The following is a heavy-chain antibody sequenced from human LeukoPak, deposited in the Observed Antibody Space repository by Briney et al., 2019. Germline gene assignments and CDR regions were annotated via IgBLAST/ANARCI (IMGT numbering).Heavy chain of an antibody. V-gene: IGHV3-21*01. CDR1: GFTFSSYS. Sequence: GGSLRLSCAASGFTFSSYSMNWVRQAPGKGLEWVSSISSSSSYIYYADSVKGRFTISRDNAKNSLYLQMNSLRAEDTAVYYCARGSGIAARYNWFDPWGQGTLVTVSS. D-gene: IGHD6-13*01. J-gene: IGHJ5*02. CDR3: ARGSGIAARYNWFDP. CDR2: ISSSSSYI.